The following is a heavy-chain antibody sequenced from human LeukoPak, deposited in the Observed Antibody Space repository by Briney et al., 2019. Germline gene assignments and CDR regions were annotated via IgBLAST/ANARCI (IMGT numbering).Heavy chain of an antibody. Sequence: ASVKVSCKASGYIFTGYYMHWVRQAPGQGLEWMGWINPNSGGTNSAQKFQGRVTMTRDTSISTAYMELRSLRSDDTAVYYCARAGALWFGELHFDYWGQGTLVTVSS. CDR3: ARAGALWFGELHFDY. D-gene: IGHD3-10*01. J-gene: IGHJ4*02. V-gene: IGHV1-2*02. CDR2: INPNSGGT. CDR1: GYIFTGYY.